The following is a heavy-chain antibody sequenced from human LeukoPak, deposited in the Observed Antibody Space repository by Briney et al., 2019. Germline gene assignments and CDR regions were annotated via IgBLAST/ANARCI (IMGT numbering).Heavy chain of an antibody. CDR3: AGTTLYYYDSSSYYAGFDY. J-gene: IGHJ4*02. D-gene: IGHD3-22*01. V-gene: IGHV4-39*01. CDR1: GGSLSSSSYY. CDR2: IYYSGST. Sequence: SETLSLTCTVSGGSLSSSSYYWGWIRRPPGTGLEWIGSIYYSGSTYYNPSLKSRVTISVDTSKNQFSLKLSSVTAADTAVYYCAGTTLYYYDSSSYYAGFDYWGQGTLVTVSS.